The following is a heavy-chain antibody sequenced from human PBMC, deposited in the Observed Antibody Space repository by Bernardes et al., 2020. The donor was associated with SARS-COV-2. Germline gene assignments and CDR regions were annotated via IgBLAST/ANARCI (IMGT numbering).Heavy chain of an antibody. CDR3: ATENCNLDDYVDY. J-gene: IGHJ4*02. CDR2: ISGCGSNT. V-gene: IGHV3-23*01. CDR1: GFTFSSYA. Sequence: GSLKLSCAASGFTFSSYAMNWVRQAPGEGLAWVSSISGCGSNTYYADSVTGRFTISRDNSKNTLYRQMNSLRAEDTAVYYCATENCNLDDYVDYWGQGTLVTVSS. D-gene: IGHD1-1*01.